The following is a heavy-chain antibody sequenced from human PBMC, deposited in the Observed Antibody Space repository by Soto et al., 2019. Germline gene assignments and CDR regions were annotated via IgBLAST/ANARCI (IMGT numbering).Heavy chain of an antibody. D-gene: IGHD6-13*01. CDR2: ISGSGGNT. Sequence: GGSLRLSCAASGFTFSSYAMSWVRQAPGKGLEWVSAISGSGGNTYYADSVKGRFTISRDNSKNTLYLQMNSLRAEDTAVYYCAKGGGQQPPRDYFDYWGQGTLVTVSS. CDR3: AKGGGQQPPRDYFDY. J-gene: IGHJ4*02. V-gene: IGHV3-23*01. CDR1: GFTFSSYA.